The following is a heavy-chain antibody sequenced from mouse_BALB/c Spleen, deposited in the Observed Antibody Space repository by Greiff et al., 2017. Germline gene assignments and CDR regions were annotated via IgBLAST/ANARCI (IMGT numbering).Heavy chain of an antibody. Sequence: VQLQQSGPGLVAPSQSLSITCTVSGFSLTDYGVSWIRQPPGKGLEWLGVIWAGGSTNYNSALMSRLSISKDNSKSQVFLKMNSLQTDDTAMYYCALWGAFAYWGQGTLVTVSA. J-gene: IGHJ3*01. CDR2: IWAGGST. CDR3: ALWGAFAY. V-gene: IGHV2-6-5*01. CDR1: GFSLTDYG.